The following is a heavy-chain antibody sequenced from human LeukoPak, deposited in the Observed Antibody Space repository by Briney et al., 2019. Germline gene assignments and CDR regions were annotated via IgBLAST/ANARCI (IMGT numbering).Heavy chain of an antibody. D-gene: IGHD3-16*02. J-gene: IGHJ4*02. CDR2: INPNSGGT. CDR1: GYTFTGYY. Sequence: ASVKVSCKASGYTFTGYYMHWVRQAPGQGLEWMGWINPNSGGTNYAQKFQGRVTMTRDTSISTAYMELSRLRSDDTAVYYCARAEHDYVWGSYRYTLYFDYWGQGTLVTVSS. V-gene: IGHV1-2*02. CDR3: ARAEHDYVWGSYRYTLYFDY.